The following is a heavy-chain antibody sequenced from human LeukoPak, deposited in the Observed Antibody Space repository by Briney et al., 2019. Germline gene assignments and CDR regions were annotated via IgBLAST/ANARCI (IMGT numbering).Heavy chain of an antibody. CDR3: ARDRGWLRKADY. V-gene: IGHV3-30*02. CDR2: IRYDGSNK. D-gene: IGHD5-24*01. Sequence: GGSLRLSCAAPGFTFSSYGMHWVRQAPGKGLEWVAFIRYDGSNKYYADSVKGRFTISRDNAKNSLYLQMNSLRAEDTAVYYCARDRGWLRKADYWGQGTLVTVSS. CDR1: GFTFSSYG. J-gene: IGHJ4*02.